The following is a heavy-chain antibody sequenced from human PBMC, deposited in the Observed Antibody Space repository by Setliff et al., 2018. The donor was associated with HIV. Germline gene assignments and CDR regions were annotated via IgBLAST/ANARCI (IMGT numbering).Heavy chain of an antibody. J-gene: IGHJ4*02. D-gene: IGHD1-26*01. V-gene: IGHV3-30*02. CDR3: ATKYSGSYLGPYYFDY. CDR2: IRYDGSDN. Sequence: PGGSLRLSCAASGFTFSNYGMHWVRQAPGKGQEWVIFIRYDGSDNYYIDSVKGRFTISRDNSKNTLYLQMNSLRDEDTAVYYCATKYSGSYLGPYYFDYWGQGTLVTVSS. CDR1: GFTFSNYG.